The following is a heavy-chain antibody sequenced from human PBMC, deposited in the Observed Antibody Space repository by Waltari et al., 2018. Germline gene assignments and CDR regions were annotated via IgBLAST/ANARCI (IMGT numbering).Heavy chain of an antibody. J-gene: IGHJ4*02. Sequence: QVQLVQSGAEVKKPGASVKVSCKVSGYTLTELSMHWVRQAPGKGLEWMGGVDPGDGETIYAQKFQGRVTRTEDTATDAAYMELSSLRSEDTAVYYCATRRLNYYDSSGHFDYWGQGTLVTVSS. CDR2: VDPGDGET. V-gene: IGHV1-24*01. CDR3: ATRRLNYYDSSGHFDY. D-gene: IGHD3-22*01. CDR1: GYTLTELS.